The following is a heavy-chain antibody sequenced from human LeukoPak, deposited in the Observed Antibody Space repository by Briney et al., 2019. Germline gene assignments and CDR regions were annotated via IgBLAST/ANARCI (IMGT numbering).Heavy chain of an antibody. D-gene: IGHD1-1*01. Sequence: ASVKVSCKASGGTFSSYAISWVRQAPGQGLEWMGRIIPIFGTANYAQKFQGRVTITTDESTSTAYMELSSLRSEDTAVYYCARPLGQLEDDAFDIWGQGTMVTVPS. V-gene: IGHV1-69*05. CDR1: GGTFSSYA. J-gene: IGHJ3*02. CDR3: ARPLGQLEDDAFDI. CDR2: IIPIFGTA.